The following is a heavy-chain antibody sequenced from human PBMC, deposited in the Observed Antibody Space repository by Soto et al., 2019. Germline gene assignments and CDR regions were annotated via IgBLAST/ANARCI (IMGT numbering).Heavy chain of an antibody. Sequence: QVQLVESGGGLVKPGGSLRLSCEASGFTFSDHYMSWIRQAPGKGLVWISYISSRYDYATYADSVKGRFTISRDNANKSLYLQMNSLRAEDTAVYYCARDRAEATRFTPGGLDVRGQGTTVIVSS. D-gene: IGHD6-25*01. CDR3: ARDRAEATRFTPGGLDV. CDR1: GFTFSDHY. V-gene: IGHV3-11*05. CDR2: ISSRYDYA. J-gene: IGHJ6*02.